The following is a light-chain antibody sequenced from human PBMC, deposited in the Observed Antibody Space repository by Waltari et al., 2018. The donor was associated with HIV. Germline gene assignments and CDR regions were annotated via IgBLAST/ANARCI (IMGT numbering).Light chain of an antibody. CDR3: HQYNSYPLT. CDR2: KTS. V-gene: IGKV1-5*03. Sequence: DIQLTQSPSSAAASVGDRVTITCRASQNIDNWLAWYQHKPGRGPKVLIFKTSTLETGVPPRFSGSASGTEFTLTITSLQPDDVATYYCHQYNSYPLTFGGGTKVEIK. J-gene: IGKJ4*01. CDR1: QNIDNW.